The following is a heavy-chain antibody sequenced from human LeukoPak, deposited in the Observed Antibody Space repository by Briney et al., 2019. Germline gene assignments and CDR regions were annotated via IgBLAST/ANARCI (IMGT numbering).Heavy chain of an antibody. D-gene: IGHD3-10*01. V-gene: IGHV1-69*10. CDR2: IIPILGIA. CDR1: GGTFSSYA. J-gene: IGHJ6*03. Sequence: ASVKVSRKASGGTFSSYAISWVRQAPGQGLEWMGRIIPILGIANYAQKFQGRVTITTDESTSTAYMELSSLRSEDTAVYYCARVAMVRGVGYYYYMDVWGKGTTVTVSS. CDR3: ARVAMVRGVGYYYYMDV.